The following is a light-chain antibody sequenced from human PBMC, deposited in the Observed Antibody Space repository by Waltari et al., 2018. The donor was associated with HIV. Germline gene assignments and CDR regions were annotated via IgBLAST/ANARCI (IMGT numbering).Light chain of an antibody. J-gene: IGLJ3*02. CDR3: ASWDDSLRNWV. CDR2: RDY. Sequence: QSVLTQPPSASGTPGQRVTISCSGSSSNIGDNYVYWYRQLPGTAPKLLIYRDYQRPSGVPDRFSGSKSGTSASLAISGLRSEDEGDFYCASWDDSLRNWVFGGGTKLTVL. CDR1: SSNIGDNY. V-gene: IGLV1-47*01.